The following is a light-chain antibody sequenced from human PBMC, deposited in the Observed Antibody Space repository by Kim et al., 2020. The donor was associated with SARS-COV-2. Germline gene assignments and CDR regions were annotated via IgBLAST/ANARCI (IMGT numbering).Light chain of an antibody. CDR2: SNN. J-gene: IGLJ3*02. CDR3: AAWDDSLNGWV. V-gene: IGLV1-44*01. Sequence: RVTSTCSGRGSNIGSNPVSWYQQLPGTAPKLLIYSNNQRPSGVPDRFSGSKSGTSASLAISGLQSEDEADYYCAAWDDSLNGWVFGGGTQLTVL. CDR1: GSNIGSNP.